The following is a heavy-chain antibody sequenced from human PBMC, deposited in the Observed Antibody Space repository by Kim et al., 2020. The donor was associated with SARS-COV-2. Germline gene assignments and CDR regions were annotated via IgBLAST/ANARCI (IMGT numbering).Heavy chain of an antibody. V-gene: IGHV3-23*03. CDR1: GFTFSNCA. D-gene: IGHD6-13*01. CDR3: AKDQAAVGFFYFDY. CDR2: IYSGGGST. J-gene: IGHJ4*02. Sequence: GGSLRLSCAASGFTFSNCAMSWVRQAPGKGLEWVSVIYSGGGSTYYADSVKGRFTISRDDSKNTLYLQMNSLRAEDTAVYYCAKDQAAVGFFYFDYWGQGTLVTVSS.